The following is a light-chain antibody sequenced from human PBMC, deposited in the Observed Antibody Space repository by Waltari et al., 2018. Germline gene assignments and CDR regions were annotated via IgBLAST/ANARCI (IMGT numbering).Light chain of an antibody. J-gene: IGLJ2*01. CDR3: AAWDDSLSGVV. CDR2: IDN. CDR1: SSNIGGNT. V-gene: IGLV1-44*01. Sequence: QSVLTQPPSASGTPGQRVTISCSGRSSNIGGNTVAWYQQVPGAAPKLPIYIDNERPSGVPDRFSGSKSGTSASLAISGLQSEDEALYYCAAWDDSLSGVVFGGGTKLTVL.